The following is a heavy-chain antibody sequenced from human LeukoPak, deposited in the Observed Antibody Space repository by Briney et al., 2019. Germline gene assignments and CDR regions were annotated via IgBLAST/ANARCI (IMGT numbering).Heavy chain of an antibody. CDR3: ARPMVRGVRYYFDY. CDR1: GFTFSSYA. V-gene: IGHV3-23*03. Sequence: PGGSLRLSCAASGFTFSSYAMSWVRQAPGKGLEWVSVIYSGGSTYYADSVKGRFTISRDNAKNSLYLQMNSLRAEDTAVYYCARPMVRGVRYYFDYWGQGTLVTVSS. D-gene: IGHD3-10*01. J-gene: IGHJ4*02. CDR2: IYSGGST.